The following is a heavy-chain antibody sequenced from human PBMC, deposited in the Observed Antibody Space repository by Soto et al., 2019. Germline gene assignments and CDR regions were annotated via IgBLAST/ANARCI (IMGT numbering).Heavy chain of an antibody. V-gene: IGHV3-33*01. CDR3: ARDGSEAGISLEY. Sequence: QVQLVESGGGGVQPGKSLRLSCEASGFAFSSYGMRWVRQAPGTGLEWVAVIWYDGSNEHYADSVKGRFTISRDNSKNTLYLQMNSLRPGDTAVYYCARDGSEAGISLEYWGQGTLVTVSS. D-gene: IGHD6-13*01. CDR2: IWYDGSNE. CDR1: GFAFSSYG. J-gene: IGHJ4*02.